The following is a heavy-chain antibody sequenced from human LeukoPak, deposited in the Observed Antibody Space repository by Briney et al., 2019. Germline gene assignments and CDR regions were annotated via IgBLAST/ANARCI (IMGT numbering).Heavy chain of an antibody. D-gene: IGHD3-22*01. J-gene: IGHJ6*02. CDR2: IYTSGST. V-gene: IGHV4-4*07. CDR1: GGSISSYY. Sequence: SETLSLTCTVSGGSISSYYWSWIRQPAGKGLEWIGRIYTSGSTNYNPSLKSRVTMSVDTSKNQFSLKLSSVTAADTAVYYCARDSAQYYYDSWWHGSDGMDVWGQGTTVTVSS. CDR3: ARDSAQYYYDSWWHGSDGMDV.